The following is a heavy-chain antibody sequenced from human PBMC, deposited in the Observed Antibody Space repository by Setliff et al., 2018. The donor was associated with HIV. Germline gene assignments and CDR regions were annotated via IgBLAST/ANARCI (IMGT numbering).Heavy chain of an antibody. D-gene: IGHD1-1*01. Sequence: PGGSLSLSCAAYGFAFSTFDMNWVRQAQGKGPEWVAAVGVGGYDTFYTDSVRGRFAVSRDDSNNRLYLEMTALRDDDTAIYYCAKPTPGLYPRSFDVWGQGTMVTVSS. V-gene: IGHV3-23*01. CDR3: AKPTPGLYPRSFDV. CDR1: GFAFSTFD. CDR2: VGVGGYDT. J-gene: IGHJ3*01.